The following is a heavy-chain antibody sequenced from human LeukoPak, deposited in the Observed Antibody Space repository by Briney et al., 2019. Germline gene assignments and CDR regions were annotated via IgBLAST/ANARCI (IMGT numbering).Heavy chain of an antibody. V-gene: IGHV1-2*02. J-gene: IGHJ5*02. CDR2: INPNSGGT. Sequence: ASVKVSCKASGYTFTGYYMHWVRQAPGQGLEWMGWINPNSGGTNYAQKFQGRVTMTRNTSISTAYMELSSLRSEDTAVYYCARVRTYYDILTGYYTYNWFDPWGQGTLVTVSS. D-gene: IGHD3-9*01. CDR3: ARVRTYYDILTGYYTYNWFDP. CDR1: GYTFTGYY.